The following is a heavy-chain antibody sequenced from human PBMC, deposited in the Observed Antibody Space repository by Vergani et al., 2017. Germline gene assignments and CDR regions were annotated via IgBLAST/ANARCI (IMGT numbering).Heavy chain of an antibody. CDR3: ARDRLRYFDWPGDAAKWVDH. CDR1: GYTFSSYG. D-gene: IGHD3-9*01. V-gene: IGHV1-18*01. Sequence: QVQLVQSGAEVKKPGASVKVSCKASGYTFSSYGISWVRQAPGQGLQWMGWISAYNGNTNYAQKLQGRVTMTTDTSTSTAYMELRSLRSDDTAVYYCARDRLRYFDWPGDAAKWVDHWGQGTLVTVSS. J-gene: IGHJ5*02. CDR2: ISAYNGNT.